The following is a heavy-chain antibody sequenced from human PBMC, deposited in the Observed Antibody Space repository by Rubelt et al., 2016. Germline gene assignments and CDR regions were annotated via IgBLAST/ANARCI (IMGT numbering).Heavy chain of an antibody. CDR2: INSDGSST. CDR3: ARGVLVGVFDY. D-gene: IGHD1-26*01. V-gene: IGHV3-74*02. CDR1: GFTVSNYY. J-gene: IGHJ4*02. Sequence: VQLVESGGGVVQPGGSLRLSCAASGFTVSNYYMTWVRQAPGKGLVWVSRINSDGSSTSYADSVKGRFTISRDNAKNTLYLQVTSLRAEDTAVYYCARGVLVGVFDYWGQGTLVTVSS.